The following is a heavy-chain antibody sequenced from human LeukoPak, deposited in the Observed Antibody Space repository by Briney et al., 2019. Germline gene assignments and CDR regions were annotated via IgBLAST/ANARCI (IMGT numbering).Heavy chain of an antibody. V-gene: IGHV3-23*01. CDR1: GFTFSDYA. CDR3: AREGLLLDY. Sequence: GGSLRLSCTASGFTFSDYAMSWVRQAPGKGLEWVSTISTNGDSTYYADSVKGRFTISRDNSRNTLSLQMNSLRAEDTAVYYCAREGLLLDYWGQGTLVTVSS. J-gene: IGHJ4*02. CDR2: ISTNGDST. D-gene: IGHD4-23*01.